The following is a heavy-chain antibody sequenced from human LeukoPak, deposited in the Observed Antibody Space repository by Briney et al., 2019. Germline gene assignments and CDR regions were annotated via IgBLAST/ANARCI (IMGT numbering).Heavy chain of an antibody. D-gene: IGHD6-13*01. CDR1: GFTFSSYA. J-gene: IGHJ4*02. CDR3: TRDLRIAAAGPSDY. V-gene: IGHV3-49*04. CDR2: IRSKAYGGTT. Sequence: GGSLRLSCAASGFTFSSYAMSWVRQAPGKGLEWVGFIRSKAYGGTTEYAASVKGRFTISRDDSKSIAYLQMNSLKTEDTAVYYCTRDLRIAAAGPSDYWGQGTLVSVTS.